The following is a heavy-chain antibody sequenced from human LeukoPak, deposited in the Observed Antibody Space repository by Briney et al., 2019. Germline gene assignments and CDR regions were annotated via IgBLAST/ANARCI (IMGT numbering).Heavy chain of an antibody. J-gene: IGHJ4*02. V-gene: IGHV5-51*01. CDR2: IYPGDADT. D-gene: IGHD4-17*01. CDR3: ASGDYVYFDY. CDR1: GYSLTSYW. Sequence: GESLKISCNASGYSLTSYWIGWVRQMPGKGLEWMGIIYPGDADTRYSPSFQGQVTISADKSISTAYLQWSSLKASDTAMYYCASGDYVYFDYWGQGTLVTVSS.